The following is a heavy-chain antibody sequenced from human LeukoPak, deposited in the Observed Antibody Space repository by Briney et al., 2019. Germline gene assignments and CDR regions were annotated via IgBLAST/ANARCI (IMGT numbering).Heavy chain of an antibody. V-gene: IGHV4-38-2*01. D-gene: IGHD3-10*01. Sequence: SETLSLTCAVSGYSISSGYYWGCIRQPPGKGLEWIGSIYHSGSTYYNPSLKSRVTTSVDTSKNQFSLKLSSVTAADTAVYYCARYIIGSYYYYYMEVWGKGTTGTVSS. CDR3: ARYIIGSYYYYYMEV. CDR2: IYHSGST. J-gene: IGHJ6*03. CDR1: GYSISSGYY.